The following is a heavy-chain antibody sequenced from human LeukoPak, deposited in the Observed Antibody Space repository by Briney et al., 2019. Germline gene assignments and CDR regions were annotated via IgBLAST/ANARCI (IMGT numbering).Heavy chain of an antibody. Sequence: GGSLRLSCAASGFTFSSYSMNWVRQAPGKGLEWVSAISGSGGSTYYADSVKGRFTISRDNSKNTLYLQMNSLRAEDTAVYYCAKGSSTITIFGVVRFGEFDYWGQGTLVTVSS. CDR3: AKGSSTITIFGVVRFGEFDY. CDR2: ISGSGGST. V-gene: IGHV3-23*01. J-gene: IGHJ4*02. D-gene: IGHD3-3*01. CDR1: GFTFSSYS.